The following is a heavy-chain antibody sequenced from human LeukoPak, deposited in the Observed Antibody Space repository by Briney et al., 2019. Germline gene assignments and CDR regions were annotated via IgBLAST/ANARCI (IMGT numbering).Heavy chain of an antibody. CDR2: ISGSGGGT. V-gene: IGHV3-23*01. D-gene: IGHD1-26*01. CDR1: GFTFNRYA. Sequence: GGSLKVSCAASGFTFNRYAMSWVRQAPHKVLEWVATISGSGGGTYYADSVKGRFTISRDDSKNTLYLQMNSLRAEDTAVYYCAKDLGRYRNNYFDYWGQGTLVTVSS. CDR3: AKDLGRYRNNYFDY. J-gene: IGHJ4*02.